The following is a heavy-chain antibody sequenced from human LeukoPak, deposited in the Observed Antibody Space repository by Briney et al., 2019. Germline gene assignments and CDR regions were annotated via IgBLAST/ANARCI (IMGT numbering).Heavy chain of an antibody. J-gene: IGHJ6*02. CDR3: ARASEYSSGWYTSDYYGMDV. CDR2: IYYSGST. D-gene: IGHD6-19*01. V-gene: IGHV4-59*01. CDR1: GGSISSYY. Sequence: SETLSLTCTGSGGSISSYYWSWIRQPPGKGLEWIGYIYYSGSTNYNPSLKSRVTISVDTSKNQFSLKLSSVTAADTAVYYCARASEYSSGWYTSDYYGMDVWGQGTTVTVSS.